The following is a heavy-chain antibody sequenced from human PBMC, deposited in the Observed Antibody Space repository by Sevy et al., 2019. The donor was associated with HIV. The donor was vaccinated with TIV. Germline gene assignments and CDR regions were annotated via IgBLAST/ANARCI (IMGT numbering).Heavy chain of an antibody. J-gene: IGHJ3*02. CDR3: AGRVTSDSFDI. CDR2: IYSGGST. V-gene: IGHV3-66*02. CDR1: GFTVSDNY. Sequence: WGSLRLSCAASGFTVSDNYMSWVRQAPGKGLEWVSLIYSGGSTYYADSVKGRFTISRDNSKNTLYLKMDSLRAEDTAVYYCAGRVTSDSFDIWGQGTMVTVSS. D-gene: IGHD5-18*01.